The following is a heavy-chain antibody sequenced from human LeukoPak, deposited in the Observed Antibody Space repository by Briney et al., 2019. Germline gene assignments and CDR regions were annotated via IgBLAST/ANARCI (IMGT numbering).Heavy chain of an antibody. Sequence: SVKVSCKASGGTFSSYAISWVRQAPGQGLEWMGGIIPIFGTANYAQKFQGRVTITADESTSTAYMELSSLRSEDTAVYYCARSVTMIVEWGIMNYWGQGTLVTVSS. CDR3: ARSVTMIVEWGIMNY. J-gene: IGHJ4*02. D-gene: IGHD3-22*01. V-gene: IGHV1-69*01. CDR1: GGTFSSYA. CDR2: IIPIFGTA.